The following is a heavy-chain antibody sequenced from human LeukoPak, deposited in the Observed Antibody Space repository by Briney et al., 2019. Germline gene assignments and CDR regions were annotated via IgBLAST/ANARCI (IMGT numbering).Heavy chain of an antibody. Sequence: ASVKVSCKASGYTFTSYGFSWVRQAPGQGLEWMGWISGYNGDTNYAQKFQGRVTMTTDTSTNTAYMELRSLRSDDTAVYYCARASRDGYNFDYWGQGTLVTVSS. CDR3: ARASRDGYNFDY. J-gene: IGHJ4*02. CDR2: ISGYNGDT. V-gene: IGHV1-18*04. D-gene: IGHD5-24*01. CDR1: GYTFTSYG.